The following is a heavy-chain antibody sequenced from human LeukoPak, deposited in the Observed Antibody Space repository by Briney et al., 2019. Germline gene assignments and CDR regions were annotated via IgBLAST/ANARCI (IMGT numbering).Heavy chain of an antibody. J-gene: IGHJ4*02. CDR2: IYYSGST. CDR3: ARHPSRGTDGYAFDY. V-gene: IGHV4-59*08. CDR1: GDSISNYY. Sequence: SETLSLTCSVSGDSISNYYWSWIRQPPGKGLEWVAYIYYSGSTNYNPSLKSRVTISVDTSKNQFSLELRSVTAADMAVYYCARHPSRGTDGYAFDYWGQGTLVTVSS. D-gene: IGHD5-24*01.